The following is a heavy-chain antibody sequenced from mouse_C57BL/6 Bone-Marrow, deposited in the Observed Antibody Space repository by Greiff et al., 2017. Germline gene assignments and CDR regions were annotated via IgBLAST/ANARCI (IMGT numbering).Heavy chain of an antibody. V-gene: IGHV1-69*01. CDR3: ARSLRYFDV. CDR2: IDPSDSYT. J-gene: IGHJ1*03. D-gene: IGHD1-1*01. CDR1: GYTFTSYW. Sequence: QVQLQQPGAELVMPGASVKLSCKASGYTFTSYWMHWVKQRPGQGLEWIGEIDPSDSYTNYNQKFKGNSTLTVDKSSSTAYMQLSSLTSEDSAVYYCARSLRYFDVWGTGTTVTVA.